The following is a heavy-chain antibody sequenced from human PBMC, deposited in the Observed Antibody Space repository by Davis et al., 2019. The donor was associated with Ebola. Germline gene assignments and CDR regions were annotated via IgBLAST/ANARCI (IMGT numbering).Heavy chain of an antibody. CDR3: ARAYNWNDLDY. J-gene: IGHJ4*02. CDR2: ISSSHTYI. CDR1: GFTFSSYS. Sequence: PGGSLRLSCAASGFTFSSYSMNWVRQAPGKGLEWVPSISSSHTYIYYADSVKGRFTISRDNAKNSLFLQMNSLRVEDTAVYYCARAYNWNDLDYWGQGTLVTVSS. D-gene: IGHD1-1*01. V-gene: IGHV3-21*01.